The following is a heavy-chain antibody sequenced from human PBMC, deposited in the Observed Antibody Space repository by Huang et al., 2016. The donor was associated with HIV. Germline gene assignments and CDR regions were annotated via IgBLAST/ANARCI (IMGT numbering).Heavy chain of an antibody. V-gene: IGHV1-69*13. D-gene: IGHD5-18*01. CDR1: GGTVSSFS. CDR2: IIPWTDTT. J-gene: IGHJ4*02. CDR3: ARGVGNSNRGFDI. Sequence: QVQLVQSGAEMKKSGSSVKVSCKASGGTVSSFSFTWVRQAPGHGLEWMGGIIPWTDTTDLAQKFRGRVTLTADESTNTAFMELSGLTSQDTAVYYCARGVGNSNRGFDIWGQGTLVTVS.